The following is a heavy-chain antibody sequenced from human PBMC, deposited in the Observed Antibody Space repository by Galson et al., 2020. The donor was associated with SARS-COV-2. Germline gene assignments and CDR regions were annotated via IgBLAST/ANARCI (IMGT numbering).Heavy chain of an antibody. V-gene: IGHV4-61*02. D-gene: IGHD1-26*01. CDR2: IYTTTGGT. CDR3: ARESRWDLYFDF. J-gene: IGHJ4*02. Sequence: TLSLTCTVSGGSIISGAYYWNWIRQPAGKGLEWIGRIYTTTGGTTYNPSLQSRVTISVDSSKNQFSLRLTSVTAADTAVYYCARESRWDLYFDFWGQGTPVTVSS. CDR1: GGSIISGAYY.